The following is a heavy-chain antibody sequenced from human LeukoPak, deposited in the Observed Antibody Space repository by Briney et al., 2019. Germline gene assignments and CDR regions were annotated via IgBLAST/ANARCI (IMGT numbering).Heavy chain of an antibody. Sequence: GGSLRLSCAASGFTFSSYSMNWVRQAPGKGLEWVSVIYSGGSTYYADSVKGRFTISRDNSKNTLYLQMNSLRAEDTAVYYCARDVDYGYFDYWGQGTLVTVSS. CDR1: GFTFSSYS. CDR2: IYSGGST. V-gene: IGHV3-66*01. CDR3: ARDVDYGYFDY. J-gene: IGHJ4*02. D-gene: IGHD4-17*01.